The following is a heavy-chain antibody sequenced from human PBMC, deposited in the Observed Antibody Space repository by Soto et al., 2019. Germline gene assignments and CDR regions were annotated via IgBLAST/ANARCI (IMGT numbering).Heavy chain of an antibody. J-gene: IGHJ4*02. CDR2: ISYSGTT. CDR1: GDSISSNTNY. V-gene: IGHV4-30-4*01. D-gene: IGHD5-18*01. CDR3: ARATGMAPFDY. Sequence: SETLSLTCTVSGDSISSNTNYWSWIRQPPGEGLEWIGFISYSGTTSYSPSLKSRVAISLDTSKNQFSLSLSSVTATDTAVYYCARATGMAPFDYWGQGSLVTVS.